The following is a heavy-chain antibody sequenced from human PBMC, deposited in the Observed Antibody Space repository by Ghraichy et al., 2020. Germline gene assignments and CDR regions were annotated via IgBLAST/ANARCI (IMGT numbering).Heavy chain of an antibody. CDR2: INHSGST. Sequence: SETLSLTCAVYGGSFSGYYWSWIRQPPGKGLEWIGEINHSGSTNYNPSLKSRVTISVDTSKNQFSLKLSSVTAADTAVYYCARGRASSGYYYKNWFDPWGQGTLVTVSS. D-gene: IGHD3-22*01. CDR1: GGSFSGYY. V-gene: IGHV4-34*01. CDR3: ARGRASSGYYYKNWFDP. J-gene: IGHJ5*02.